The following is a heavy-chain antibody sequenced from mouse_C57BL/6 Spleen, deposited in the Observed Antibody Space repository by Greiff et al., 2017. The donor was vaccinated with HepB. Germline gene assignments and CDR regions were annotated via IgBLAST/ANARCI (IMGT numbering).Heavy chain of an antibody. CDR3: AREGGYGSLYYFDY. J-gene: IGHJ2*01. CDR2: INPGSGGT. V-gene: IGHV1-54*01. D-gene: IGHD1-1*01. Sequence: VKLMESGAELVRPGTSVKVSCKASGYAFTNYLIEWVKQRPGQGLEWIGVINPGSGGTNYNEKFKGKATLTADKSSSTAYMQLSSLTSEDSAVYFCAREGGYGSLYYFDYWGQGTTLTVSS. CDR1: GYAFTNYL.